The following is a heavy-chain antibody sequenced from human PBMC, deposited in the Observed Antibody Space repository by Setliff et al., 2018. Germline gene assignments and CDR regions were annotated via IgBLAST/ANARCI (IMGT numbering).Heavy chain of an antibody. CDR1: GFTFSNAW. Sequence: PWGSLRLSCAASGFTFSNAWMSWVRQAPGKGLEWVGRVKSKSEGGTTHYAGPVKGRITVSRDNAKNSLYLQMNSLRAEDTAVYYCARDRYCSSASCYATQYNWFDPWGQGTLVTVSS. CDR3: ARDRYCSSASCYATQYNWFDP. V-gene: IGHV3-15*01. J-gene: IGHJ5*02. CDR2: VKSKSEGGTT. D-gene: IGHD2-2*01.